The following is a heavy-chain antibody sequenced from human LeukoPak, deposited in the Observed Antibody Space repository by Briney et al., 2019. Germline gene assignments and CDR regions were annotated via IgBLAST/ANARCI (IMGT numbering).Heavy chain of an antibody. D-gene: IGHD3-22*01. Sequence: GSLRLSCAASGFTFSSYWMSWVRQAPGKGLEWVSAISGSGGSTYYADSVKGRFTISRDNSKNTLYLQMNSLRAEDTAVYYCAKDRRGYYDSSGYCFDYWGQGTLVTVSS. CDR1: GFTFSSYW. CDR3: AKDRRGYYDSSGYCFDY. V-gene: IGHV3-23*01. CDR2: ISGSGGST. J-gene: IGHJ4*02.